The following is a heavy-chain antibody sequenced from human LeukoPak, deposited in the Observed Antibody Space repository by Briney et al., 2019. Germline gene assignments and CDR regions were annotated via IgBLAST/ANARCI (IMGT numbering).Heavy chain of an antibody. CDR2: ISGSGGST. V-gene: IGHV3-23*01. Sequence: PGGSLRLSCAASGFTFSSYWMHWVRQVPGKGLEWVSAISGSGGSTYYADSVKGRFTISRDNSKNTLYLQMNSLRAEDTAVYYCAVAYCGGDCYSGGYFDYWGQGTLVTVSS. D-gene: IGHD2-21*01. CDR1: GFTFSSYW. J-gene: IGHJ4*02. CDR3: AVAYCGGDCYSGGYFDY.